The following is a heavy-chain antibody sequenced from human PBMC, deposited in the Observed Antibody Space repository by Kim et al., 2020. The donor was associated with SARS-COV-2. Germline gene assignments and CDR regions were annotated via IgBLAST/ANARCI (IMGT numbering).Heavy chain of an antibody. CDR2: ISYTGST. Sequence: ISYTGSTNDHPTLKSRVTISAETSKNQFSLKLSSVTAADTAVYYCARAENWGQGTLVTVSS. V-gene: IGHV4-59*01. CDR3: ARAEN. J-gene: IGHJ4*02.